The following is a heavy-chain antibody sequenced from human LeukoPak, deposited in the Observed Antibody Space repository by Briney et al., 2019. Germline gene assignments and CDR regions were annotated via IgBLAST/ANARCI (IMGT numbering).Heavy chain of an antibody. CDR1: GFTFSSYA. V-gene: IGHV3-23*01. CDR2: ISGSGGST. Sequence: GGSLRLSCAASGFTFSSYAMSWVRQAPGKGLEWVSAISGSGGSTYYADSVKGRFTISRDNSKNTLYLQMNSLRAEDTAVYYCAKDHYYDSSGYYEAVGYWGQGTLVTVSS. J-gene: IGHJ4*02. CDR3: AKDHYYDSSGYYEAVGY. D-gene: IGHD3-22*01.